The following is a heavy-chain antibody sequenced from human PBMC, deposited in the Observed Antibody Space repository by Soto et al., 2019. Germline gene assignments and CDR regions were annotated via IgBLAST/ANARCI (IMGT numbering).Heavy chain of an antibody. J-gene: IGHJ4*02. CDR1: GVTCSSYG. Sequence: GGPLRLSCAAAGVTCSSYGMQWVRQAPGKGLEWVAVISYDGSNKYYADSVKDRFTISRDNSKSTLYLQMNSLRADDTAVYYCVAGQYFFDYCGQGTLVTVSS. V-gene: IGHV3-30*03. D-gene: IGHD6-19*01. CDR2: ISYDGSNK. CDR3: VAGQYFFDY.